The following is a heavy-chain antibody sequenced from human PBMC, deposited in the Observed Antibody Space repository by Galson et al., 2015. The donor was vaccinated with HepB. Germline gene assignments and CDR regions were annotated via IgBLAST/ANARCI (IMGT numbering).Heavy chain of an antibody. CDR1: GFTFSGSA. D-gene: IGHD6-19*01. V-gene: IGHV3-73*01. CDR3: TSTAVAGMVDY. Sequence: SLRLSCAASGFTFSGSAMHWVRQASGKGLEWVGRIRSKANSYATAYAASVKGRFTISRDDSKNTAYLQMNSLKTEDTAVYYCTSTAVAGMVDYWGQGTLVTVSS. CDR2: IRSKANSYAT. J-gene: IGHJ4*02.